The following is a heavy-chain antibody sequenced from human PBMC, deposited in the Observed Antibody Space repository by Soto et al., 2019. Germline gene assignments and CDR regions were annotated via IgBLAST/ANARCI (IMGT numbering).Heavy chain of an antibody. Sequence: QVQLVQSAAEVKKPGASVKVSCKASGNTFTNHGISRVRQAPGQGLEWMGWIRTLNGNTNYAQEFQGRITMTTDTSTTTAYMELRSLKSDDTAVYYCARDSDRDGYIYWYFDLWGRGTLVTVSS. J-gene: IGHJ2*01. D-gene: IGHD5-12*01. CDR2: IRTLNGNT. CDR1: GNTFTNHG. CDR3: ARDSDRDGYIYWYFDL. V-gene: IGHV1-18*01.